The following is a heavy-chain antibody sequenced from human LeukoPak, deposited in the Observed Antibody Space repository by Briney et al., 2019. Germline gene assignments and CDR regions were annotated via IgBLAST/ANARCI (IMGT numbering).Heavy chain of an antibody. CDR2: ISYDGSNK. D-gene: IGHD3-3*01. CDR3: ARDNYDFWSGYSGYFDY. J-gene: IGHJ4*02. Sequence: GGSLRLSCAASGFTFSSYAMHWVRQAPGKGLEWVAVISYDGSNKYYADSVKGRSTISRDNSKNTLYLQMNSLRAEDTAVYYCARDNYDFWSGYSGYFDYWGQGTLVTVSS. V-gene: IGHV3-30-3*01. CDR1: GFTFSSYA.